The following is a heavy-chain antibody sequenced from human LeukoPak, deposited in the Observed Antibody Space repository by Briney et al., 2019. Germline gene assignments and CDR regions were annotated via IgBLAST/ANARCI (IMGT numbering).Heavy chain of an antibody. Sequence: GGSLRLSCAASGFTFSSYWMSWVRQAPGKGLEWVSSITSSSSYIYYADSVKGRFTISRDNAKNSLYLQMNSLRAEDTAVYYCARHVVAVGFDYWGQGTLVTVSS. V-gene: IGHV3-21*01. CDR3: ARHVVAVGFDY. J-gene: IGHJ4*02. D-gene: IGHD3-22*01. CDR1: GFTFSSYW. CDR2: ITSSSSYI.